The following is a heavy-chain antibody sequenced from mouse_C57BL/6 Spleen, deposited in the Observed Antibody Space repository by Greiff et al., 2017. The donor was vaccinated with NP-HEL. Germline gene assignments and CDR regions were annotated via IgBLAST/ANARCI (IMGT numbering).Heavy chain of an antibody. CDR3: TTGTRYFDV. CDR2: IRLKSDNYAT. CDR1: GFTFSNYW. D-gene: IGHD4-1*01. J-gene: IGHJ1*03. V-gene: IGHV6-3*01. Sequence: VQLQESGGGLVQPGGSMKLSCVASGFTFSNYWMNWVRQSPEKGLEWVAQIRLKSDNYATHYAESVKGRFTISRDDSKSSVYLQMNNLRAEDTGIYYCTTGTRYFDVWGTGTTVTVSS.